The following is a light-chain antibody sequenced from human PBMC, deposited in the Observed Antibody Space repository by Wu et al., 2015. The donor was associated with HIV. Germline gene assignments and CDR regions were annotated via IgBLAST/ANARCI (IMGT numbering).Light chain of an antibody. Sequence: EIVMTQSPATLSVSPGGRATLSCRASQIISTNLAWYQQKPGQAPRLLIYEASIRATGVPARFSGSGSGTDFTLTISSLEPEDFAVYYCQQCNNWPLTFGQGTRLEIK. J-gene: IGKJ5*01. CDR3: QQCNNWPLT. CDR2: EAS. V-gene: IGKV3D-15*01. CDR1: QIISTN.